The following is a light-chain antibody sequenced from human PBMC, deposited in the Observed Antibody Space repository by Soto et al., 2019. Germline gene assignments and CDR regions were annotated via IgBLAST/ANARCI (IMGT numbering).Light chain of an antibody. CDR1: SSNIGAGYN. V-gene: IGLV1-40*01. CDR2: GDS. J-gene: IGLJ3*02. CDR3: QSYDSSLSGWL. Sequence: QSVLTQPPSVSGATGQRVTISCTGSSSNIGAGYNVHWYQQVPGTAPKLLIYGDSNRPSGVPDRFSGSKSGTSASLAITGLQAEDEAYYYCQSYDSSLSGWLFGGGTKVTVL.